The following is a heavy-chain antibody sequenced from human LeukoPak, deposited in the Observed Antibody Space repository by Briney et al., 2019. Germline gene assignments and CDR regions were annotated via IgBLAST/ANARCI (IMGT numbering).Heavy chain of an antibody. Sequence: WASVKVSCKASGGTFSSYAISWVRQAPGQGLEWMGRIIPIFGTANYAQKFQGRVTITTDESTSTAYMELSSLRSEDTAVYYCARDRLDSSGYDYWGQGTLVTVSS. J-gene: IGHJ4*02. CDR1: GGTFSSYA. CDR3: ARDRLDSSGYDY. CDR2: IIPIFGTA. V-gene: IGHV1-69*05. D-gene: IGHD3-22*01.